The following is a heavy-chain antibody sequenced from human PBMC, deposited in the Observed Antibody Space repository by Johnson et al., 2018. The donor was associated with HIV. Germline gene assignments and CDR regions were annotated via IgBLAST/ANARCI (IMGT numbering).Heavy chain of an antibody. CDR1: GFTFDDYG. J-gene: IGHJ3*02. Sequence: MLLVESGGGVVQPGRSLRLSCAASGFTFDDYGMSWVRQGPGKGLEWVSGINWNGGSTGYADSLTGRFTISSDNAKNSLYLQMNSLRAEDTALYYCARSVGYYDSSAYYYVDAFDIWGQGTMGTVSS. D-gene: IGHD3-22*01. CDR3: ARSVGYYDSSAYYYVDAFDI. V-gene: IGHV3-20*04. CDR2: INWNGGST.